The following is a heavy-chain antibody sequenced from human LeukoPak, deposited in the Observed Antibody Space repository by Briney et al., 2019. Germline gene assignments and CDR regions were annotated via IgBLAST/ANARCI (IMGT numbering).Heavy chain of an antibody. J-gene: IGHJ4*02. Sequence: ASVKVSCKASGYTFTGYYMHWVRQAPGQGLEWMGWINPNSGGTNYAQKFQGRVTMTRDTSISTAYMELSRLRPDDTAVYYCARTRYCTNGVCPFDYWGQGTLVTVSS. CDR1: GYTFTGYY. CDR3: ARTRYCTNGVCPFDY. D-gene: IGHD2-8*01. V-gene: IGHV1-2*02. CDR2: INPNSGGT.